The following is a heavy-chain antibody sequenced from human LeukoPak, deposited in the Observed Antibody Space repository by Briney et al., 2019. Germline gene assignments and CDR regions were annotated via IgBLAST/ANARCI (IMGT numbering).Heavy chain of an antibody. D-gene: IGHD3-16*02. V-gene: IGHV5-51*01. CDR3: ARRCDSGGYRFWFDP. Sequence: GAALKISCKGTGSLFTNYWIGWGRQMPGKGLEWMGMISPHDSDTRYSPSFQGQVTISADKSITTAYLQWSSLKASDTAIYYCARRCDSGGYRFWFDPWGQGTLVTVSS. CDR2: ISPHDSDT. J-gene: IGHJ5*02. CDR1: GSLFTNYW.